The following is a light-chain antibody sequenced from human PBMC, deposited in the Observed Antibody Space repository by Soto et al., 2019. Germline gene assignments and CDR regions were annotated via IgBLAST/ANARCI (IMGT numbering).Light chain of an antibody. Sequence: QTVVTQEPSLTVSPGGTVTLTCGSSTGAVTSGHFPYWFQQKPGQAPRTLIYDTSDKHSWTPARFSGSLLGGKAALTLSGAQPEDEADYYCLLFYSGCRRLFGTGTKLTVL. J-gene: IGLJ1*01. V-gene: IGLV7-46*01. CDR3: LLFYSGCRRL. CDR1: TGAVTSGHF. CDR2: DTS.